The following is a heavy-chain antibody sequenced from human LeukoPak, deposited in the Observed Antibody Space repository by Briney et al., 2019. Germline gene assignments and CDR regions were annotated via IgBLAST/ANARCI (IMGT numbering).Heavy chain of an antibody. CDR2: IYYSGST. CDR1: GGSISSYY. J-gene: IGHJ4*02. Sequence: SETLSLTCTVSGGSISSYYWSWIRQPPGKGLEWIGYIYYSGSTNYNPSLKSRVTISVDTSKNQFSLKLSSVTAADTAVYYCARVEGEMATLDYWGQGTLVTVSS. CDR3: ARVEGEMATLDY. V-gene: IGHV4-59*01. D-gene: IGHD5-24*01.